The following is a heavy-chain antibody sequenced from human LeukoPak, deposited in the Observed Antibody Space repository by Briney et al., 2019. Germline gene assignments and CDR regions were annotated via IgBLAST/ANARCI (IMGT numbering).Heavy chain of an antibody. V-gene: IGHV4-59*01. J-gene: IGHJ4*02. CDR1: GGSISSYY. CDR3: ATYSSGYDDIAY. Sequence: SETLSLTCTVSGGSISSYYWSWIRQPPGKGLEWIEYIYYSGSTNYNPSLKSRVTISVDTSKNQFSLKLSAVTAADTAVYYCATYSSGYDDIAYWGQGTLVTVSS. D-gene: IGHD3-22*01. CDR2: IYYSGST.